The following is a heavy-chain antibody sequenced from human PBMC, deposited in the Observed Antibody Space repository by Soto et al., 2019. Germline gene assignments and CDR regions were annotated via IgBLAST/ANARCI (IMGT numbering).Heavy chain of an antibody. CDR1: GGSITTNGHY. D-gene: IGHD6-19*01. V-gene: IGHV4-31*03. CDR2: IYYTGNS. J-gene: IGHJ4*02. CDR3: AREQWGFDS. Sequence: QVQLQESGPELVKPSQTLSLTCSVSGGSITTNGHYWTWIRQHPGQGLEWIAYIYYTGNSYLNPSLKSRLSISVDTSKNQFSLELRSVTAADTAMYYCAREQWGFDSWGQGTLVTVSS.